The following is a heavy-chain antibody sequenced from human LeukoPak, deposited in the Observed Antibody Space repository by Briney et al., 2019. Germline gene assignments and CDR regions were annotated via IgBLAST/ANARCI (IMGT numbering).Heavy chain of an antibody. CDR2: IYYSGST. V-gene: IGHV4-59*12. Sequence: SETLSLTCTVSGGSISSYYWSWIRQPPGKGLEWIGYIYYSGSTNYNPSLKSRVTISVDTSKNQFSLKLSSVTAADTAVYYCARALILAVAVGGIDPWGQGTLVTVSS. CDR1: GGSISSYY. J-gene: IGHJ5*02. CDR3: ARALILAVAVGGIDP. D-gene: IGHD6-19*01.